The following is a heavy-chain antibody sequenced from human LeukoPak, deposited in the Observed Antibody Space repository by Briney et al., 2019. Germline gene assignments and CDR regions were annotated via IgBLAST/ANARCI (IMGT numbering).Heavy chain of an antibody. CDR3: AKESSSNSRAGYGMDV. CDR1: GFTFNNYA. CDR2: ISGSGGRT. D-gene: IGHD4-11*01. V-gene: IGHV3-23*01. J-gene: IGHJ6*02. Sequence: GGSLGLSCAASGFTFNNYAMNWVRQAPGKGLEWAAGISGSGGRTYYADSVKGRFTISRDNYKNTLYLQMNSLRAEDTAVYYCAKESSSNSRAGYGMDVWGQGTTVTVSS.